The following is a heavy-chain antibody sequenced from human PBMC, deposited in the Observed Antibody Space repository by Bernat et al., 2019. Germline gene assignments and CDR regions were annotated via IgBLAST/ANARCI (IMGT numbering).Heavy chain of an antibody. CDR2: INHSGST. Sequence: QVQLQQWGAGLLKPSETLSLTCAVYGGSFSGYYWSWIRQPPGTGLEWIWEINHSGSTNYNPSLKSRVTISVDTSKNQYSLKLSSVTAADTAVYYCSRGLFGRAARFGAFDIWGQGTMVTVSS. D-gene: IGHD2-15*01. CDR3: SRGLFGRAARFGAFDI. J-gene: IGHJ3*02. V-gene: IGHV4-34*01. CDR1: GGSFSGYY.